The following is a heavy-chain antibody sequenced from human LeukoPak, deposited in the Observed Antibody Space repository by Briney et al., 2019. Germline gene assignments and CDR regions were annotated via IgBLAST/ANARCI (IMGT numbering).Heavy chain of an antibody. D-gene: IGHD3-3*01. CDR1: GFTFSSYG. Sequence: GGSLRLSCAASGFTFSSYGMHWVRQAPGKGLEWVAVISYDGSNKYYADSVKGRFTISRDNSKNTLYLQMNSLRAEDTAVYYCARGSGQNGSGDYWGQGTLVTVSS. V-gene: IGHV3-30*03. CDR3: ARGSGQNGSGDY. J-gene: IGHJ4*02. CDR2: ISYDGSNK.